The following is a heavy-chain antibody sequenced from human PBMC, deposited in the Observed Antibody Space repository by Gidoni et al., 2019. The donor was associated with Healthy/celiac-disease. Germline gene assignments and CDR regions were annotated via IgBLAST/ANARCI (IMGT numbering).Heavy chain of an antibody. Sequence: LEWIGYIYYSGSTYYNPSLKSRVTISVDTSKNQFSLKLSSVTAADTAVYYCASSEWLPRGAFDIWGQGTMVTVSS. J-gene: IGHJ3*02. V-gene: IGHV4-31*02. D-gene: IGHD3-3*01. CDR3: ASSEWLPRGAFDI. CDR2: IYYSGST.